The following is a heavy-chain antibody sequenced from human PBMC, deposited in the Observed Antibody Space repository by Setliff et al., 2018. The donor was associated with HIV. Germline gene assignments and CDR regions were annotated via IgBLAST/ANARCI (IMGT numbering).Heavy chain of an antibody. CDR3: ARDKEPWEGYYKYYSMDV. J-gene: IGHJ6*03. V-gene: IGHV1-18*01. D-gene: IGHD1-26*01. CDR2: ISAYNGNT. CDR1: GYTFTSYG. Sequence: ASVKVSCKASGYTFTSYGISWVRQAPGQGLEWMGWISAYNGNTNYAQKLQGRVTMTTDTSTSTAYMELRSLRSDDTAVYYCARDKEPWEGYYKYYSMDVWGKGTKVTVSS.